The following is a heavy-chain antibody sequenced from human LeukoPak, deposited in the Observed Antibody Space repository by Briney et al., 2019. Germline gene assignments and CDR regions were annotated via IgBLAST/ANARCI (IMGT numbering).Heavy chain of an antibody. D-gene: IGHD3-10*01. V-gene: IGHV1-2*02. CDR3: ARVXVXLWXXGVIGXXXXI. Sequence: ASVKVSRKASGYTFTGYYMHWVRQAPGQGLEWMGWINPNSGGTNYAQKFQGRVTMTRETSSSTDYMELSRRRDEDTAVCYCARVXVXLWXXGVIGXXXXIWG. CDR2: INPNSGGT. CDR1: GYTFTGYY. J-gene: IGHJ3*02.